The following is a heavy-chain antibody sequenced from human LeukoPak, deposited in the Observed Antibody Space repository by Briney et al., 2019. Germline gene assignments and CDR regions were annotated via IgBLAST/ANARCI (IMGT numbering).Heavy chain of an antibody. CDR2: ISGSGGST. CDR3: AKDQRVTRGPYYYYMDV. V-gene: IGHV3-23*01. D-gene: IGHD4-17*01. J-gene: IGHJ6*03. CDR1: GFTFSSYA. Sequence: GGSLRLSCAASGFTFSSYAMSWVRQAPGKGLEWVSGISGSGGSTVYADSVRGRFTISRDNFQNTVFLQMNSLRAEDTAVYYCAKDQRVTRGPYYYYMDVWGKGTTVTVSS.